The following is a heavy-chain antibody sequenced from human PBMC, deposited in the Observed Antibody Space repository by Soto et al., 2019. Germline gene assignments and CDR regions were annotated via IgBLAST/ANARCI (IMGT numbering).Heavy chain of an antibody. V-gene: IGHV3-30-3*01. D-gene: IGHD3-10*01. CDR2: ISYDGSNK. J-gene: IGHJ4*02. CDR3: ARSRAGPCFDY. CDR1: GFTFSSYA. Sequence: QVQLVESGGGVVQPGRSLRLSCAASGFTFSSYAMHWVRQAPGKGLEWVAVISYDGSNKYYADSVKGRFTISRDNSKNTLYLQMSSLRAEDTAVYYCARSRAGPCFDYWGQGTLVTDSS.